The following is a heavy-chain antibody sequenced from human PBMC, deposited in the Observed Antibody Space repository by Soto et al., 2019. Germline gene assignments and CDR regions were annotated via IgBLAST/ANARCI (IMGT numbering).Heavy chain of an antibody. D-gene: IGHD3-10*02. CDR1: GISFSTHW. CDR2: IKFDGTDA. J-gene: IGHJ4*02. Sequence: EVQLVESGGASVLPGGSLGVSCAASGISFSTHWMHWVRQGPGKGLEWVARIKFDGTDATYADSVKGRFTISRDNAKSTLYLQMNSLTTEGTGLYYCTRGGPYYCVPFDYWGQGTLVTVSS. V-gene: IGHV3-74*01. CDR3: TRGGPYYCVPFDY.